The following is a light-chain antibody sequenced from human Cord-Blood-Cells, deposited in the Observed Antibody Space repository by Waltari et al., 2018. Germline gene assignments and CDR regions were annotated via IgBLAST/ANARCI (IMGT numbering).Light chain of an antibody. Sequence: DIVMTQSPDSLPVSLGERTTINCKSSQSVLYSSNNKNYLAWFQQKPGQPPKLLIYWASTRESGVPDRFSGSGSGTDFTLTISSLQAEDFAVYYCQQYYSSPLTFGGGTKVEIK. CDR3: QQYYSSPLT. V-gene: IGKV4-1*01. J-gene: IGKJ4*01. CDR1: QSVLYSSNNKNY. CDR2: WAS.